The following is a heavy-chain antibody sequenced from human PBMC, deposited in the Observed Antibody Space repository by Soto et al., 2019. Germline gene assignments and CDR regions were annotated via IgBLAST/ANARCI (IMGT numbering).Heavy chain of an antibody. Sequence: SETLSLTCAVYGGSFSGYYWSWIRQPPGKGLKRIGEINHSGSTNYNPSLKSRVTISVDTSKHQFSLKLSSVTAADTAVYYCASGIYCGGDCHPLWGQGTLVTVSS. CDR3: ASGIYCGGDCHPL. J-gene: IGHJ4*02. D-gene: IGHD2-21*02. CDR1: GGSFSGYY. V-gene: IGHV4-34*01. CDR2: INHSGST.